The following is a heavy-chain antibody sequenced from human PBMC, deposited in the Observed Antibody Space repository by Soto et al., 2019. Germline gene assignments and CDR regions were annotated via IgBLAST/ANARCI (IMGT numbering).Heavy chain of an antibody. Sequence: GGSLRLSCAASGVTFSSYAMSWVRQAPGKGLEWVSGISASADSTYYADSVKGRFTISRDNSKNTLYLQMNSLRAEDTAVYYCATRASGTYDTPSYYFDYWGQGTLVTVSS. V-gene: IGHV3-23*01. CDR3: ATRASGTYDTPSYYFDY. CDR2: ISASADST. CDR1: GVTFSSYA. J-gene: IGHJ4*02. D-gene: IGHD3-10*01.